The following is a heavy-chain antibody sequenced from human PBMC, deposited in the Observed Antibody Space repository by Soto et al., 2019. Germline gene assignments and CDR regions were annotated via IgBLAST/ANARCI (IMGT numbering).Heavy chain of an antibody. J-gene: IGHJ6*03. CDR2: IYSGGST. CDR3: ARGSYDFWSGYPNYYYYYYMDV. CDR1: GFTVSSNY. D-gene: IGHD3-3*01. V-gene: IGHV3-66*01. Sequence: GGSLRLSCAASGFTVSSNYMSWVRQAPGKGLEWVSVIYSGGSTYYADSVKGRFTISRDNSKNTLYLQMNSLRAEDTAVYYCARGSYDFWSGYPNYYYYYYMDVWGKGTTVTVSS.